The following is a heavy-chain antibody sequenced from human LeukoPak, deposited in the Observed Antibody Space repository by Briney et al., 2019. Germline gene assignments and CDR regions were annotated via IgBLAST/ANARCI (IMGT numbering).Heavy chain of an antibody. CDR2: IKQDGSEK. J-gene: IGHJ4*02. CDR1: GFTFSSYW. V-gene: IGHV3-7*01. Sequence: PGGSLRLSCAASGFTFSSYWMSWVRQAPGKGLEWVANIKQDGSEKYYGDSVKGRFTISRDNAKNSLFLLMNSLRAGDTAIYYCARYKVGATAILDYWGQGTLVTVSS. D-gene: IGHD1-26*01. CDR3: ARYKVGATAILDY.